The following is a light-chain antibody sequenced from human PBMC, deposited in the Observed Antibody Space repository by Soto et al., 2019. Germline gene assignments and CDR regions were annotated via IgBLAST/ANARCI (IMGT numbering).Light chain of an antibody. V-gene: IGLV2-14*03. CDR3: SSYTSSSTWL. Sequence: QSALTQPASVSGSPGQSITLSCTGTSSDVGAYNYVYWYQQQPGKAPKLMIYEVSNRPSGVSNRFSGSKSANTASLTISGRQAGYEADYYCSSYTSSSTWLFGGGTKLNGL. CDR2: EVS. J-gene: IGLJ3*02. CDR1: SSDVGAYNY.